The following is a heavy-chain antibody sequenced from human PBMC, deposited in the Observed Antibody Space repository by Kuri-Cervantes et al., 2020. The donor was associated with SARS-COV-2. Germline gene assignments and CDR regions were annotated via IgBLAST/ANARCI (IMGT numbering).Heavy chain of an antibody. V-gene: IGHV3-23*01. CDR1: GFTFSSYA. CDR3: AKEYPPTLIAVAGTADY. CDR2: ISGSGGST. Sequence: GESLKISCAASGFTFSSYAMSWVRQAPGKGLEWVSAISGSGGSTYYADSVKGRFTISRDNSKNTLYLQMNSLRAEDTAVYYCAKEYPPTLIAVAGTADYWGQGTLVTVSS. D-gene: IGHD6-19*01. J-gene: IGHJ4*02.